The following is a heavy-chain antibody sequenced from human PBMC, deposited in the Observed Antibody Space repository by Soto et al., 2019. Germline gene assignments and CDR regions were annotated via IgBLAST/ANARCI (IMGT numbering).Heavy chain of an antibody. CDR2: IYYTGST. V-gene: IGHV4-59*01. CDR1: GSSISPFY. D-gene: IGHD4-17*01. J-gene: IGHJ4*02. CDR3: TRVGGYYGDYQKFDY. Sequence: SETLSLTCTVSGSSISPFYWSWIRQPPGRGLEWIGYIYYTGSTKYNPSLKSRVTLSLGTSRNQLSLKLSSVTAADTAVYFCTRVGGYYGDYQKFDYWGPGTLVTVSS.